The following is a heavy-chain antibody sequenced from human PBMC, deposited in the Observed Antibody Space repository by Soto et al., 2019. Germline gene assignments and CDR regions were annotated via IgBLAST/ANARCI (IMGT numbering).Heavy chain of an antibody. CDR3: ASDDYVWGSYRSASGYYYYGMDV. CDR2: IIPIFGTA. V-gene: IGHV1-69*13. D-gene: IGHD3-16*02. CDR1: GGTFSSYA. J-gene: IGHJ6*02. Sequence: GASVKVSCKASGGTFSSYAISWVRQAPGQGLEWMGGIIPIFGTANYAQKFQGRVTITADESTSTAYMELSSLRSEDTAVYYCASDDYVWGSYRSASGYYYYGMDVWGQGTTVTV.